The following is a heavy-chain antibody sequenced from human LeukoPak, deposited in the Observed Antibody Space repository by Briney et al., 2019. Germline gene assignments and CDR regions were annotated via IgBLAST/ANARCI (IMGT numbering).Heavy chain of an antibody. Sequence: GGSLRLSCAASGFTFSSYAMHWVRQAPGKGLEWVAVISYDGSNKYYADSVKGRFTISRDNSKNTLYLQMNSLRAEDTAVYYCAWDRRVYDYWGQGTLVTVSS. CDR1: GFTFSSYA. CDR2: ISYDGSNK. CDR3: AWDRRVYDY. J-gene: IGHJ4*02. D-gene: IGHD5/OR15-5a*01. V-gene: IGHV3-30*01.